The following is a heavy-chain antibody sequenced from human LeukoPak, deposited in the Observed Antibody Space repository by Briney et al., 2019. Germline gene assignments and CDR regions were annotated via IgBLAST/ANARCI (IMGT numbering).Heavy chain of an antibody. Sequence: GGSLTLSCAASGFTFSSYAMSCFRQAPGKGREWFSAMRGRGGSTYYADSVKGRFTISRDNSKNTLYLQMNSLRAEDTAVYYCAKSGLLSEAGWHYYYYYMDVWGKGTPVTVSS. D-gene: IGHD5-24*01. CDR2: MRGRGGST. V-gene: IGHV3-23*01. CDR1: GFTFSSYA. J-gene: IGHJ6*03. CDR3: AKSGLLSEAGWHYYYYYMDV.